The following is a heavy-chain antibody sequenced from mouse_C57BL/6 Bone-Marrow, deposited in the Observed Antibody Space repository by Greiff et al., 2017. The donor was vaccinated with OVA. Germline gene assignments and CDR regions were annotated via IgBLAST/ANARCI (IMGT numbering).Heavy chain of an antibody. CDR1: GYSFTGYY. CDR2: IYPYTGVS. CDR3: SRGTGFDY. Sequence: VQLKQSGPELVKPGASVKISCKASGYSFTGYYMHWVKQSHGNIFDWIGYIYPYTGVSSYNQKFKGKATLTVDKSSSTAYMDLRGLTSEDSADYYCSRGTGFDYWGQGTTPTVYS. J-gene: IGHJ2*01. D-gene: IGHD3-3*01. V-gene: IGHV1-31*01.